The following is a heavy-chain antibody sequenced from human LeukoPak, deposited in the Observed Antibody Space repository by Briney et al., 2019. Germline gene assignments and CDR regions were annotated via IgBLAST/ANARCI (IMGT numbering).Heavy chain of an antibody. J-gene: IGHJ3*02. CDR3: GAGRQFIGAFDT. V-gene: IGHV3-48*03. CDR2: ISSGATTI. Sequence: GGSLRLSCAASGFTFSSYEFYWVRQAPGKGLEWVSYISSGATTIRYADSVKGQFTISRDDAKKSLYLQMNSLRAEDTAIYYCGAGRQFIGAFDTWGQGTLVTVSS. D-gene: IGHD3-10*01. CDR1: GFTFSSYE.